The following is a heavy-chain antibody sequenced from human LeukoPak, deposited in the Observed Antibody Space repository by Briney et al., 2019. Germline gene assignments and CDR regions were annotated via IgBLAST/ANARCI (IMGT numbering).Heavy chain of an antibody. Sequence: GESLRLSCEASGFTFSDYYMSWIRQAPGKGLEWISYISGSSSHINYADSVKGRFTISRDNAKKSVYLQMDSLRAEDTAVYYCARDQIGSWWGQGTLVIVSS. J-gene: IGHJ4*02. CDR2: ISGSSSHI. V-gene: IGHV3-11*06. D-gene: IGHD6-13*01. CDR3: ARDQIGSW. CDR1: GFTFSDYY.